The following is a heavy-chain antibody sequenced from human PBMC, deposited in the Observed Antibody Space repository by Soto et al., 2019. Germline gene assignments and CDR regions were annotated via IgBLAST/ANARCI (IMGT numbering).Heavy chain of an antibody. J-gene: IGHJ4*02. CDR2: IWYDGSNK. V-gene: IGHV3-33*01. D-gene: IGHD5-18*01. Sequence: QVQLVESGGGVVQPGRSLRLSCAASGFTFSSYGMHWVRQAPGKGLEWVAVIWYDGSNKYYADSVKGRFTISRDNSKNTLYLQMSSLRAEDTAVYYCARGPVDTAMVPLSYYFDYWGQGTLVTVSS. CDR1: GFTFSSYG. CDR3: ARGPVDTAMVPLSYYFDY.